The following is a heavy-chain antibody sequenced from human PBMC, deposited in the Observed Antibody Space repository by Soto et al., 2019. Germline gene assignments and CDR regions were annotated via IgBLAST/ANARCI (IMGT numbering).Heavy chain of an antibody. Sequence: SETLSLTCAVYGGSFSGYYWSWIRQPPGKGLEWIGEINHSGSTNYNPSLKSRVTIPVDTSKNQFSLKLSSVTAADTAVYYCARGGGYGSGSYYNHNPPRRIDFSGQGTLVTVSS. CDR1: GGSFSGYY. V-gene: IGHV4-34*01. J-gene: IGHJ4*02. CDR2: INHSGST. D-gene: IGHD3-10*01. CDR3: ARGGGYGSGSYYNHNPPRRIDF.